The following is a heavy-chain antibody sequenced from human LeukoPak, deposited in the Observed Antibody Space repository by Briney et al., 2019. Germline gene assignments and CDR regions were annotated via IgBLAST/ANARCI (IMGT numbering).Heavy chain of an antibody. CDR1: GFTFSSYS. D-gene: IGHD6-19*01. CDR3: ARTPDSSGLFDY. Sequence: GGSLRLSCAASGFTFSSYSMNWVRQAPGKGLEWVSSISSSSSYIYYADSVKGRFTISRDNAKNSPYLQMSSLRAEDTAVYYCARTPDSSGLFDYWGQGTLVTVSS. J-gene: IGHJ4*02. V-gene: IGHV3-21*01. CDR2: ISSSSSYI.